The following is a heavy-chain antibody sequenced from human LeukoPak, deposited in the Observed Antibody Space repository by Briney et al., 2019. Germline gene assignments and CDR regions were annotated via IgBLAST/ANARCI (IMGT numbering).Heavy chain of an antibody. CDR1: GFTFDDYG. V-gene: IGHV3-20*04. CDR3: ARGLGGQDAFDI. J-gene: IGHJ3*02. D-gene: IGHD2-15*01. Sequence: PGGSLRLSCAASGFTFDDYGMSWVRHAPGKGLEWGSGINWNGGSTGYADSVKGRFTISRDNAKNSLYLQMNSLRAEDTALYYCARGLGGQDAFDIWGQGTMVTVSS. CDR2: INWNGGST.